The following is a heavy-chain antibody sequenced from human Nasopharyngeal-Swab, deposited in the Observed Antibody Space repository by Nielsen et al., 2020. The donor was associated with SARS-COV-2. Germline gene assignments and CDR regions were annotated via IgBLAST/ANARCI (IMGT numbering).Heavy chain of an antibody. J-gene: IGHJ6*02. CDR2: ISAYNGNT. D-gene: IGHD3-16*01. CDR3: ARDTGGRRGERAQKGGYYYYYYGMDV. V-gene: IGHV1-18*01. Sequence: WVRQAPGQGLEWMGWISAYNGNTNYAQKLQGRVTMTTDTSTSTAYMELRSLRSDDTAVYYCARDTGGRRGERAQKGGYYYYYYGMDVWGQGTTVTVSS.